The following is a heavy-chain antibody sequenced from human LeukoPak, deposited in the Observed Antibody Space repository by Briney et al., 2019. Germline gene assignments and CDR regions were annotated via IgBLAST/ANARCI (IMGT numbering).Heavy chain of an antibody. J-gene: IGHJ5*02. Sequence: SQTLSLTCTVSGGSISSGSYYWSWIRQPAGKGLEWIGRIYTSGSTNYNPSLKSRVTISVDTSKNQFSLKLSTVTAADTAVYYCARASTSWNWFDPWGQGTLVTVSS. CDR2: IYTSGST. CDR3: ARASTSWNWFDP. D-gene: IGHD2-2*01. V-gene: IGHV4-61*02. CDR1: GGSISSGSYY.